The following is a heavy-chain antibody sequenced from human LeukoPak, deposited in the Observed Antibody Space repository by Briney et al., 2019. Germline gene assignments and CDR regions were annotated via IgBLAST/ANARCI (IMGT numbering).Heavy chain of an antibody. D-gene: IGHD3-10*01. CDR2: ISSSSSYI. CDR1: GFTFSSYS. Sequence: GGSLRLSCAASGFTFSSYSMNWVRQAPGKGLEWVSSISSSSSYIYYADSVKGRFTISRDNAKNSLYLQMNSLRAEDTAVYYCARDWSVGWGSGITGGYYFDYWGQGTLVTVSS. CDR3: ARDWSVGWGSGITGGYYFDY. V-gene: IGHV3-21*01. J-gene: IGHJ4*02.